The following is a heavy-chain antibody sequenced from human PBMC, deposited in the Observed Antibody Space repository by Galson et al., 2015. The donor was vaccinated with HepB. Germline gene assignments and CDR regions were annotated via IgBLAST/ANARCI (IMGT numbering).Heavy chain of an antibody. V-gene: IGHV3-9*01. CDR1: GFTFDDYG. D-gene: IGHD1-26*01. Sequence: LRLSCAASGFTFDDYGMHWVRQAPGKGLEWVSGISWNSGRIDYADSVKGRFTISRDNTRNSLYLQMHSLRAEDTALYYCAKAEGPTTGRFDSWGQGTLVTVSS. CDR2: ISWNSGRI. CDR3: AKAEGPTTGRFDS. J-gene: IGHJ5*01.